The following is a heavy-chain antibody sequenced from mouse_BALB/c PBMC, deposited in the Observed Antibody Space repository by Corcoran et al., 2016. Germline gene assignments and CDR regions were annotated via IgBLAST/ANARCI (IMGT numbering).Heavy chain of an antibody. Sequence: QIQLVEAGPELKKTGETVKISCKASGYTFTNNGMNWAKQAPGKVLKWMGGINTYTGESTYADDFKGRFAFSLETSASTAYLQIKNLKNEDTATYFCAREPYAMDYWGQGTSVTVSS. J-gene: IGHJ4*01. V-gene: IGHV9-3-1*01. CDR2: INTYTGES. CDR1: GYTFTNNG. CDR3: AREPYAMDY.